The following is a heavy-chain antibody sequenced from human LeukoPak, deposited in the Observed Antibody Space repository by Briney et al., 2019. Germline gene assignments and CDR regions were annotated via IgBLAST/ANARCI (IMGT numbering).Heavy chain of an antibody. CDR3: ARGGYYDFWSGRSLFDY. J-gene: IGHJ4*02. CDR2: INHSGST. D-gene: IGHD3-3*01. CDR1: GGSISSYY. V-gene: IGHV4-34*01. Sequence: SETLSLTCTVSGGSISSYYWSWIRQPPGKGLEWIGEINHSGSTNYNPSLKSRVTISVDTSNNQFSLKLSSVTAADTAVYYCARGGYYDFWSGRSLFDYWGQGTLVTVSS.